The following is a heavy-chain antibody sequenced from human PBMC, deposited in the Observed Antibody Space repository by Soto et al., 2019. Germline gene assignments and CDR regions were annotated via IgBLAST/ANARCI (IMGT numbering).Heavy chain of an antibody. CDR2: INPDTGGT. D-gene: IGHD5-12*01. J-gene: IGHJ4*02. CDR3: TRKVATFNFNL. CDR1: GYTFSGYY. V-gene: IGHV1-2*02. Sequence: ASVKGLRKASGYTFSGYYLHWVRQAPGQGLEWMGWINPDTGGTNYAEKFQGRVTMTRDTSISTAYLEVNGLTSDDTAVFYCTRKVATFNFNLWGQGTQVTVSS.